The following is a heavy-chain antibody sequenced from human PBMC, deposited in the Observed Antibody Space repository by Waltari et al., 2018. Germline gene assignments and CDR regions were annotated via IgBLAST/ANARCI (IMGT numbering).Heavy chain of an antibody. CDR1: GFTFSSSA. CDR3: AKDTDWYLDY. Sequence: EVQLLESGGGLVQPGGSLRLSCAASGFTFSSSAMSWVRQAPGKGLEWVSVIYSGGSTSYADSVNGRFTVSNDYSKDTMYLQMDSLRADDTAVYYCAKDTDWYLDYWGQGTLVTVSS. V-gene: IGHV3-23*03. D-gene: IGHD2-21*01. J-gene: IGHJ4*02. CDR2: IYSGGST.